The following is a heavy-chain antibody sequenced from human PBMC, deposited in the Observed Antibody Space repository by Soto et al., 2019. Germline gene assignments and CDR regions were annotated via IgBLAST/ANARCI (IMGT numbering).Heavy chain of an antibody. D-gene: IGHD3-9*01. CDR2: IIPIFGTA. CDR3: ARGAQYYDILTGYYPSYYYYGMDV. J-gene: IGHJ6*02. CDR1: GGTFSSYA. V-gene: IGHV1-69*06. Sequence: SVKVSCKASGGTFSSYAISWVRQAPGQGLEWMGGIIPIFGTANYAQKFQGRVTITADKSTSTAYMELSSLRSEDTAVYYCARGAQYYDILTGYYPSYYYYGMDVWGQGXTVTVYS.